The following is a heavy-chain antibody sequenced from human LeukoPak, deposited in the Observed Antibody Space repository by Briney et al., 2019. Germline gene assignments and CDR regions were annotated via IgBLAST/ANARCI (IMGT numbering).Heavy chain of an antibody. V-gene: IGHV1-69*13. D-gene: IGHD6-13*01. CDR1: GGTFSSYA. CDR2: IIPIFGTA. J-gene: IGHJ4*02. Sequence: ASVKVSCKASGGTFSSYAISWVRQAAGQGLEWMGGIIPIFGTANYAQKFQGRVTITADESTSTAYMELSSLRSEDTAVYYCASSGSSSSVNDPYYFDYWGQGTLVTVSS. CDR3: ASSGSSSSVNDPYYFDY.